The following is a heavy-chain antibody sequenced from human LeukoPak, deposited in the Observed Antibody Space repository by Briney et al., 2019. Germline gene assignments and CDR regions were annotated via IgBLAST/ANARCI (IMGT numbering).Heavy chain of an antibody. V-gene: IGHV3-21*01. CDR1: GFTFSSYS. D-gene: IGHD3-22*01. Sequence: GGSLRLSCAASGFTFSSYSMNWVRQAPGKGLEWVSSISSSSSYIYYADSVKGRFTISRDNAKNSLYLQMNSLRAEDTAVYYCARDLNYYDSSGYGVRYYYYMDVWGKGTTVTVSS. CDR2: ISSSSSYI. J-gene: IGHJ6*03. CDR3: ARDLNYYDSSGYGVRYYYYMDV.